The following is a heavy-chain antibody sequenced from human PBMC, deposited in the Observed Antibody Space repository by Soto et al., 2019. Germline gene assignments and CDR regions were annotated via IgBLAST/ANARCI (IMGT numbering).Heavy chain of an antibody. V-gene: IGHV3-23*01. CDR2: ISGSGHNT. J-gene: IGHJ4*02. CDR1: GFPFSSYA. D-gene: IGHD6-19*01. CDR3: ARSPYSSGWCVDY. Sequence: EVQLLESGGGLVQPGGSLRLSCVASGFPFSSYAMSWVRQAPGTGLEWVSGISGSGHNTYYADSVKGRFTISRDNSKNTLYVQMNSLRAEDTAVYYCARSPYSSGWCVDYWGRGSVVTVSS.